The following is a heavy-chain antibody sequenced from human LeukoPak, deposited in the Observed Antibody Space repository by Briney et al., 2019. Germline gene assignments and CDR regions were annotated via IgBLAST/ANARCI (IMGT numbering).Heavy chain of an antibody. CDR3: ARDWNDVFDY. CDR2: IIPIFGTA. J-gene: IGHJ4*02. V-gene: IGHV1-69*06. Sequence: GASVTVSFRASGGTFSSYAISWVRQAPGQGLEWMGGIIPIFGTANYAQKFQGRVTITADKSTSTAYMELSSLRSEDTAVYYCARDWNDVFDYWGQGTLVTVSS. CDR1: GGTFSSYA. D-gene: IGHD1-1*01.